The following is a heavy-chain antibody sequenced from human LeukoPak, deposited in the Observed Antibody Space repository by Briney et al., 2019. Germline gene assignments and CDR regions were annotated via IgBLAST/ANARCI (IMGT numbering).Heavy chain of an antibody. CDR2: IKSKTDGGTT. CDR3: TTDRRETTEGDYYYGMDV. D-gene: IGHD1-1*01. V-gene: IGHV3-15*01. Sequence: PGGSLRLSCAASGFTFSNAWMSWVRQAPGKGLEWVGRIKSKTDGGTTDYAAPVKGRFTISRDDSKNTLYLQMNSLKTEDTAVYYCTTDRRETTEGDYYYGMDVWGKGTTVTVSS. CDR1: GFTFSNAW. J-gene: IGHJ6*04.